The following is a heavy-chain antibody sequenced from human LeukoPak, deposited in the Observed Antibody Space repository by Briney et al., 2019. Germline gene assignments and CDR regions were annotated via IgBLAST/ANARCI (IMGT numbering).Heavy chain of an antibody. CDR3: ARQGGSSSPYYYYYMDV. D-gene: IGHD2-2*01. V-gene: IGHV4-38-2*01. J-gene: IGHJ6*03. CDR2: IYHSGTT. CDR1: GYSISSGYY. Sequence: SETLSLTCAVSGYSISSGYYWGWFWQPPGKGLEWIGCIYHSGTTYYNPPLRRRVTISVDTSKNQFSLKLSSVTAADTAVYYCARQGGSSSPYYYYYMDVWGKGTTVTVSS.